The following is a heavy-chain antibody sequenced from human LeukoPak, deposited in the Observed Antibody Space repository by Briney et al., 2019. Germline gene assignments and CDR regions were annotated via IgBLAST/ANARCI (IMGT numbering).Heavy chain of an antibody. CDR1: GITLSNYG. CDR2: ISDSGGST. D-gene: IGHD6-19*01. Sequence: GGSLRLSCAVSGITLSNYGMSWVRQAPGKGLEWVAGISDSGGSTKYADSVKGRFTISRDNRKNTLYLQMNSLRAEDTAVYYCAKGHRSSSSFFDSWGQGILVTVSS. J-gene: IGHJ4*02. V-gene: IGHV3-23*01. CDR3: AKGHRSSSSFFDS.